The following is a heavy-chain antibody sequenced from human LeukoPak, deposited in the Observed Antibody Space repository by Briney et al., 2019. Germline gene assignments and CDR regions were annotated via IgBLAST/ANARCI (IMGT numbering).Heavy chain of an antibody. J-gene: IGHJ4*02. CDR2: IYTSGST. CDR1: GGSISSYY. CDR3: ATSAAVAGWMGYFDY. Sequence: SETLSLTCTVSGGSISSYYWSWIRQPAGKGLEWIGRIYTSGSTNYNPPLKSRVTMSVDTSKNQFSLKLSSVTAADTAVYYCATSAAVAGWMGYFDYWGQGTLVTVSS. V-gene: IGHV4-4*07. D-gene: IGHD6-19*01.